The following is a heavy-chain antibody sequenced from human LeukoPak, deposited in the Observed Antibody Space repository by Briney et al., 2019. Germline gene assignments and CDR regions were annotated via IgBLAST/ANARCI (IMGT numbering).Heavy chain of an antibody. Sequence: ASVTVSCTASGGTFSSYAISWVRQAPGQGLEWMGGIIPIFGTANYAQKFQGRVTITADKSTSTAYMELSSLRSEDTAVYYCARDSGRDGYNKGLLYFQHWGQGTLVTVSS. D-gene: IGHD5-24*01. CDR3: ARDSGRDGYNKGLLYFQH. CDR2: IIPIFGTA. V-gene: IGHV1-69*06. CDR1: GGTFSSYA. J-gene: IGHJ1*01.